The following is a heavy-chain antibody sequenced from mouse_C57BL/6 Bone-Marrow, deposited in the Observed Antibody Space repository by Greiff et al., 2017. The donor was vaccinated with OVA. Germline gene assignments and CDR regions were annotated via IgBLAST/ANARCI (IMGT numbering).Heavy chain of an antibody. CDR3: ARGIFWFAY. CDR1: GYAFTNYF. J-gene: IGHJ3*01. Sequence: VQLQQSGAELVRPGTSVKVSCKASGYAFTNYFIEWVKPRPGQGLEWIGVLTPGSGGTTSNEKFKGKATLTADKSSSTAYMKLSRLTSEDAAVYFCARGIFWFAYWGQGTLVTVSA. V-gene: IGHV1-54*01. CDR2: LTPGSGGT.